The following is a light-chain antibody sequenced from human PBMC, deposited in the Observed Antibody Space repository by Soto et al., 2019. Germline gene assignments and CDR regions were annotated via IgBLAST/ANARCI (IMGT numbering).Light chain of an antibody. CDR3: SSYSISTAYL. Sequence: QSFLTQPASVSGSPGQSITISCTGTSSDVGGYDYVSWYQLHPGKAPKLMVFEVSNRHSGVSYRFSGSKSGNTASLTISGLQAEDEADYFCSSYSISTAYLFGTGTKVTVL. V-gene: IGLV2-14*01. CDR2: EVS. J-gene: IGLJ1*01. CDR1: SSDVGGYDY.